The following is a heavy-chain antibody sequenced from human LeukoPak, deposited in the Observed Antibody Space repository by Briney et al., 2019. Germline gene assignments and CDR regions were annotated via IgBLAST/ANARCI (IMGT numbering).Heavy chain of an antibody. CDR1: GYSFTIYW. CDR3: ATSIQTVGSSWLPFDY. CDR2: IYPGDSDT. J-gene: IGHJ4*02. Sequence: AGESLKISCKGSGYSFTIYWIGWVRQMPGKGLEWVGIIYPGDSDTRYSPSFQGQVTISADKSISTAYLQWSSLKASDTAMYYCATSIQTVGSSWLPFDYWGQGTLVTVSS. D-gene: IGHD6-13*01. V-gene: IGHV5-51*01.